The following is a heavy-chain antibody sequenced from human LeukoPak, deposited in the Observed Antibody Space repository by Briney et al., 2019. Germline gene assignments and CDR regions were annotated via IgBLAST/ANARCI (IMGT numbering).Heavy chain of an antibody. V-gene: IGHV4-61*02. J-gene: IGHJ3*02. D-gene: IGHD3-22*01. CDR2: IASSGST. CDR1: GDSISSGDYY. Sequence: SETLSLTCTVSGDSISSGDYYWGWIRQTAGKGLEWIGRIASSGSTNYNPSLRSRFTVSVETAKNQFSLKLSSVTAPDTAVYFCARGPYSYDSSGAFDIWGQGTMVTVSS. CDR3: ARGPYSYDSSGAFDI.